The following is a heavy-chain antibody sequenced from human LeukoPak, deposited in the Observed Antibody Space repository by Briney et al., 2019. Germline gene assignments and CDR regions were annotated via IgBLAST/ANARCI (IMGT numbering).Heavy chain of an antibody. CDR1: GYTFTGYY. Sequence: ASVKVSCKASGYTFTGYYMHWVRQAPGQGLEWMGWINPNSGGTNYAQKFQGRVTMTRDTSISTAYMELSRLRSDDTAVYYCARARAAAGLGYFDYWGQGTLVTVSS. CDR3: ARARAAAGLGYFDY. V-gene: IGHV1-2*02. J-gene: IGHJ4*02. CDR2: INPNSGGT. D-gene: IGHD6-13*01.